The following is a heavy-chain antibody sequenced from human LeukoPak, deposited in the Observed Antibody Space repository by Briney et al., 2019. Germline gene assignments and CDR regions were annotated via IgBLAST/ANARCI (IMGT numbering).Heavy chain of an antibody. J-gene: IGHJ6*02. V-gene: IGHV3-74*01. Sequence: GGSLRLSCVASGFTFNTYWIHWVRQGPGKGLVWVSLISADGTTTTYADSVRGRFTVSRDNAKNTLYLQMNSLRAEDAAVYYCARGLAGAYRIMDVWGQGTTVTAS. CDR3: ARGLAGAYRIMDV. CDR1: GFTFNTYW. CDR2: ISADGTTT. D-gene: IGHD6-19*01.